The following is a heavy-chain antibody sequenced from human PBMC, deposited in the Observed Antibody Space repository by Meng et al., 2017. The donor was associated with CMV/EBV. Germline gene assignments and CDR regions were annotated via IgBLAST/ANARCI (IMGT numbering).Heavy chain of an antibody. Sequence: QVQLQEVGPGLLKPSGTLFLTSAAYGGSFSGYIWSWIRQPPGKGLEWIGEINHSGSTNYNPSLKSRVTISVDTSKNQFSLKLSSVTAADTAVYYCARGRGSWYFVDYWGQGTLVTVSS. D-gene: IGHD6-13*01. V-gene: IGHV4-34*01. CDR1: GGSFSGYI. CDR2: INHSGST. CDR3: ARGRGSWYFVDY. J-gene: IGHJ4*02.